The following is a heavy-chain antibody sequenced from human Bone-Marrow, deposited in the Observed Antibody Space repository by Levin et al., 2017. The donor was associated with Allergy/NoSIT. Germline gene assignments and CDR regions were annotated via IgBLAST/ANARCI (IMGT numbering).Heavy chain of an antibody. Sequence: GASVKVSCKGSGYRFISYWIGWVRQMPGKGLEWMGIIYPGDSDTRYSPSFQGQVTISADKSISTAYLQWSSLKASDTAMYYCASCLLSSGTYSGRTDAFDIWGQGTMVNVFS. D-gene: IGHD1-26*01. CDR2: IYPGDSDT. J-gene: IGHJ3*02. CDR3: ASCLLSSGTYSGRTDAFDI. V-gene: IGHV5-51*01. CDR1: GYRFISYW.